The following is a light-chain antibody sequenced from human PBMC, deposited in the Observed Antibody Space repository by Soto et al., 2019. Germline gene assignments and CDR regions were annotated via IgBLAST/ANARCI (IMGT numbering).Light chain of an antibody. CDR2: DAS. J-gene: IGKJ5*01. CDR1: QIVSTY. CDR3: QQRNVWPPIT. Sequence: EMVLTQYPATLSLCPGERASLSCRAIQIVSTYLAWYQHKPGQAPRLLIYDASNRATGVPVRFSGSGSGTDFTLTINSLEPEDFAVYYCQQRNVWPPITFGQGTRLEIK. V-gene: IGKV3-11*01.